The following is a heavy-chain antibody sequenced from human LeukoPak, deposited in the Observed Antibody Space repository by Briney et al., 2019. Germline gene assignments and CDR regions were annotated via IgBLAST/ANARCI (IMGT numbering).Heavy chain of an antibody. CDR1: GGSISSSSYY. D-gene: IGHD1-14*01. CDR3: ALDPTNEPLAFDY. V-gene: IGHV4-39*01. Sequence: KPSETLSLTCTVSGGSISSSSYYWGWIRQPPGKGLEWIGSIYYSGSTYYNPSLKSRVTISVDTSKNQFSLKLSSVTAADTAVYYCALDPTNEPLAFDYWGQGTLVTVSS. J-gene: IGHJ4*02. CDR2: IYYSGST.